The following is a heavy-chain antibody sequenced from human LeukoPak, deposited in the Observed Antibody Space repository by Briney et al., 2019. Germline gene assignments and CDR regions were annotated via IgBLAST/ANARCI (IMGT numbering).Heavy chain of an antibody. CDR1: GGSISSYY. CDR3: AGMSSGYPNYYHGMDV. J-gene: IGHJ6*02. Sequence: SETLSLTCTVSGGSISSYYWSWIRQAPGKGLEWIGYMYYSGSTNYNPSLKSRVTMSVDTSNNQFSLKLSSVTAADTAVYYCAGMSSGYPNYYHGMDVWGQGTTVTVSS. V-gene: IGHV4-59*08. CDR2: MYYSGST. D-gene: IGHD6-25*01.